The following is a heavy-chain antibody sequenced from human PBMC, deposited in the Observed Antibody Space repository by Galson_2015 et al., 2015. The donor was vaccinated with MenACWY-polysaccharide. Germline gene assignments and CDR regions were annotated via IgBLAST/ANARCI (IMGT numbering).Heavy chain of an antibody. J-gene: IGHJ4*02. Sequence: SLRLSCAAYGFTFSDYYMSCIRQAPGRGLEWVSHISSSGTTIYYADSVKGRFTISRDNARNSLSLQMNSLRAEDTAVYYCARVRGSYSVDYWGQGTLVTVSS. D-gene: IGHD1-26*01. CDR3: ARVRGSYSVDY. CDR2: ISSSGTTI. CDR1: GFTFSDYY. V-gene: IGHV3-11*01.